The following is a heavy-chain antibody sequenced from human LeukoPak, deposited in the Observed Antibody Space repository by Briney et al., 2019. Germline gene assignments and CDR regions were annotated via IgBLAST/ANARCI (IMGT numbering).Heavy chain of an antibody. J-gene: IGHJ6*02. CDR3: ARVATVAFYGMDV. V-gene: IGHV3-23*01. Sequence: PGGSLRLSCAASGFTFSTYAMSWVRQAPGKGLEWVSAISGRGVSTSYADSVRGRFTISRDNAKNTLYLQMNSLRAEDTAVYYCARVATVAFYGMDVWGQGTTVTVSS. D-gene: IGHD4-23*01. CDR2: ISGRGVST. CDR1: GFTFSTYA.